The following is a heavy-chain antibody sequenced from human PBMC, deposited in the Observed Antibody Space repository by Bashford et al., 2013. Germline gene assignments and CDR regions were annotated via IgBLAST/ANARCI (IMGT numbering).Heavy chain of an antibody. V-gene: IGHV4-34*12. CDR2: VFHTGDT. Sequence: SETLSLTCAVYGGSFSGYYWTWVRQPPGKGLEWIAEVFHTGDTNYNPSLKSRVTISIDQSKNQFSLNLSSVTAADTAIYYCASAHGSVWHYDSWGQGHLVTVSS. J-gene: IGHJ5*01. D-gene: IGHD6-19*01. CDR1: GGSFSGYY. CDR3: ASAHGSVWHYDS.